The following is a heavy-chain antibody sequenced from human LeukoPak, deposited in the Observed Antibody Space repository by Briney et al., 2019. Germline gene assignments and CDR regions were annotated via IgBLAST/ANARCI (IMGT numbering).Heavy chain of an antibody. Sequence: PSETLSLTCAVYGGSFSGYYWSWIRQPPGKGLEWIGEINHSGSTNYNPSLKSRVTISVDTSKNQFSLKLSSVTAADTAVYYCAREPIVAVTATRSDGMDVWGQGTTVTVSS. CDR3: AREPIVAVTATRSDGMDV. J-gene: IGHJ6*02. CDR1: GGSFSGYY. CDR2: INHSGST. V-gene: IGHV4-34*01. D-gene: IGHD2-21*02.